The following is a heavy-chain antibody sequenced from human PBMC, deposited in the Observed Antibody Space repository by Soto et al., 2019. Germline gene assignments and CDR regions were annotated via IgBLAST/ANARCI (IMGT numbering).Heavy chain of an antibody. J-gene: IGHJ6*02. V-gene: IGHV3-21*01. CDR1: GFTFSSYS. D-gene: IGHD2-15*01. CDR2: ISSSSSYI. Sequence: GSLRLSCAASGFTFSSYSMNWVRQAPGKGLEWVSSISSSSSYIYYADSVKGRFTISRDNAKNSLYLQMNSLRAEDTAVYYCARVALVALDYYYYYGMDVWGQGTTVTVSS. CDR3: ARVALVALDYYYYYGMDV.